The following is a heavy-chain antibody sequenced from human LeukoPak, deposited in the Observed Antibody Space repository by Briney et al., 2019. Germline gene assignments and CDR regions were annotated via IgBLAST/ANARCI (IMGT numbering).Heavy chain of an antibody. Sequence: SCKASGGTFSSYGMSWVRQAPGKGLEWVSAISGSGGSTFYADSVKGRFTISRDNSKNTLYLQMNSLRAEDTAVYYCAKVYSAGWYPGYFDYWGQGTLVTVSS. V-gene: IGHV3-23*01. CDR1: GGTFSSYG. D-gene: IGHD6-19*01. J-gene: IGHJ4*02. CDR2: ISGSGGST. CDR3: AKVYSAGWYPGYFDY.